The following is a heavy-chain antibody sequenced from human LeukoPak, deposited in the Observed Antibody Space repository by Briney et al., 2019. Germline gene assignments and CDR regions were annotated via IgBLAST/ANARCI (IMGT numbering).Heavy chain of an antibody. CDR1: GGSFSGYY. D-gene: IGHD2-15*01. V-gene: IGHV4-34*01. CDR3: ARRRSNFDY. J-gene: IGHJ4*02. Sequence: PSETLSLTCAVYGGSFSGYYWSWVRQPPGKGLEWIGEINHSGSTNYNPSLKSRVTISVDTSKNQFSLKLSSVTAADTAVYYCARRRSNFDYWGQGTLVTVSS. CDR2: INHSGST.